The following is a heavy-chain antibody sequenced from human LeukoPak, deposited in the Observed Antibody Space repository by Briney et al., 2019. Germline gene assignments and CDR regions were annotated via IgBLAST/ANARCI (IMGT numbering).Heavy chain of an antibody. CDR3: ARYTGVNGYYFDY. CDR2: IYHSGST. CDR1: GGSISSRSYY. Sequence: PSETLSLTCNVSGGSISSRSYYWSWVRQPPGKGLDWIATIYHSGSTYYNASLKSRVTISVDTSKSHFSLKLSSVTAADTAMYYCARYTGVNGYYFDYWGQGTLVTVSS. J-gene: IGHJ4*02. D-gene: IGHD2-8*01. V-gene: IGHV4-39*02.